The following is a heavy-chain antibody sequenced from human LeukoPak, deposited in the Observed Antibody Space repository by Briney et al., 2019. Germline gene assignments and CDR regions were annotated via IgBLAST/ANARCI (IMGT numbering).Heavy chain of an antibody. CDR3: ARVGRGAFDI. D-gene: IGHD1-26*01. J-gene: IGHJ3*02. Sequence: SETLSLTCTVSGGSISTYYWSWIRQPPGKGLEWIGYIHYSGGTNFHPSLKSRVTISIETSKNQFSLKLRSVTAADTAVYFCARVGRGAFDIWGQGTMVTVSS. V-gene: IGHV4-59*01. CDR2: IHYSGGT. CDR1: GGSISTYY.